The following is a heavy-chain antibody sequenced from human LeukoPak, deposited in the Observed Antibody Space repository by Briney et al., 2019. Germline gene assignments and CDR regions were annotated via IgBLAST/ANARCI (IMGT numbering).Heavy chain of an antibody. D-gene: IGHD2-15*01. Sequence: ASVKVSCKASGCTFTGYYMHWVRQAPGQGLEWMGWINPNSGGTNYAQKFQGWVTMTRDTSISTAYMELSRLRSDDTAVYYCAGESVVPKLYGMDVWGQGTTVTVSS. CDR3: AGESVVPKLYGMDV. CDR1: GCTFTGYY. V-gene: IGHV1-2*04. J-gene: IGHJ6*02. CDR2: INPNSGGT.